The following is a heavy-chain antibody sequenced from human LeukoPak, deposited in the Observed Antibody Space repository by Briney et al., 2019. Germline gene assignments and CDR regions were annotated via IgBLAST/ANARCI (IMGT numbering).Heavy chain of an antibody. CDR2: IWHDGSYE. CDR1: GFTFSRYG. D-gene: IGHD1-26*01. CDR3: AKDGVGATSLDC. V-gene: IGHV3-33*06. J-gene: IGHJ4*02. Sequence: SGGSLRLSCAASGFTFSRYGMHWVRQAPGKGLEWVAVIWHDGSYEYYAGSVKGRFTISRDSSKNTLYLQMNSLRAEDTAVYYCAKDGVGATSLDCWGQGTLVTVSS.